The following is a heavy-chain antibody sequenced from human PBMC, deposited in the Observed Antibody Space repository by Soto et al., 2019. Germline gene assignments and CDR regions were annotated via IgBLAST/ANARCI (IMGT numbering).Heavy chain of an antibody. CDR3: TTVRTYYDFWSGYYSSGMDV. D-gene: IGHD3-3*01. Sequence: PGGSLRLSCAASGFTFSNAWMSWVRQAPGKGLEWVGRIKSKTDGGTTDYAAPVKGRFTISRDDSKNTLYLQMNSLKTEDTAVYYCTTVRTYYDFWSGYYSSGMDVWGQGTTVTVSS. V-gene: IGHV3-15*01. CDR2: IKSKTDGGTT. CDR1: GFTFSNAW. J-gene: IGHJ6*02.